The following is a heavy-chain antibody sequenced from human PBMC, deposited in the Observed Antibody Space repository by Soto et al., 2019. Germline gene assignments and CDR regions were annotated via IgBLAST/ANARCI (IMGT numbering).Heavy chain of an antibody. CDR1: GFSLSNARMA. J-gene: IGHJ4*02. Sequence: QVTLKESGPVLVKPTETLTLTCTVTGFSLSNARMAVSWIRQPPGKALEWLAHIFSTDDKSYSTPLKSRLTSSQDTSKSQVVLTMTNMDPVDTATYYCARLGSYYLYYFDYWGQGTLVTVSS. CDR2: IFSTDDK. V-gene: IGHV2-26*01. CDR3: ARLGSYYLYYFDY. D-gene: IGHD1-26*01.